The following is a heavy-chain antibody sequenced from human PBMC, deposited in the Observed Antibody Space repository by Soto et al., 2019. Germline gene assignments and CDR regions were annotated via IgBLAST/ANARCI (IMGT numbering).Heavy chain of an antibody. Sequence: GGSLRLSCAASGFTVSSNHMSWVRQAPGKGLEWVSVIYSGGSTYYADSVKGRFTISRDNSKNTLYLQMNSLRAEDTAVSYCARVGRDGYNLNYWGQGTLVTVSS. CDR2: IYSGGST. D-gene: IGHD5-12*01. J-gene: IGHJ4*02. CDR3: ARVGRDGYNLNY. V-gene: IGHV3-53*01. CDR1: GFTVSSNH.